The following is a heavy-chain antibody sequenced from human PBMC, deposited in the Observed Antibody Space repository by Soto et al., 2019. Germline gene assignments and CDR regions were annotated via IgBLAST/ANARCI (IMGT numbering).Heavy chain of an antibody. CDR3: ARDQRRMVYSSSWYMVVPPQFDP. Sequence: GGSLRLSCAASGFTFSSYWMHWVRQAPGKGLVWVSRINSDGSSTSYADSVKGRFTISRDNAKNTLYLQMNSLRAEATAVYYCARDQRRMVYSSSWYMVVPPQFDPWGQGTLVTVSS. CDR1: GFTFSSYW. D-gene: IGHD6-13*01. CDR2: INSDGSST. J-gene: IGHJ5*02. V-gene: IGHV3-74*01.